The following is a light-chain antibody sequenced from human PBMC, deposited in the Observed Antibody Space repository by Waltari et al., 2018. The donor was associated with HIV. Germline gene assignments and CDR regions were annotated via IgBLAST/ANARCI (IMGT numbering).Light chain of an antibody. J-gene: IGLJ2*01. V-gene: IGLV3-1*01. CDR3: QAWDSSTVV. Sequence: SYEVTQPPSVSVSPGQTASITCSGHTLGNKYTAWYQQKPGQSPVLVIYEDNKRRSGTPERFSGSNSGDTATLTISGTQAMDEADYYCQAWDSSTVVFGGGTRLTVL. CDR2: EDN. CDR1: TLGNKY.